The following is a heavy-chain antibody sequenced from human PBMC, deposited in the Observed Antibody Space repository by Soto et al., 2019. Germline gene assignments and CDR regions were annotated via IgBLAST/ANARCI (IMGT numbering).Heavy chain of an antibody. J-gene: IGHJ4*02. Sequence: EVQLVESGGGLVQPGGSLRLSCAASGFTFSSYSMNWVRQAPGKGLEWVSYISSSSSTIYYADSVKGRFTISRDNAKNSLNLQMNSLGAEDTAVYDCARDGDVVVPAAHDYWGQGTLVTVSS. V-gene: IGHV3-48*01. CDR2: ISSSSSTI. CDR3: ARDGDVVVPAAHDY. CDR1: GFTFSSYS. D-gene: IGHD2-2*01.